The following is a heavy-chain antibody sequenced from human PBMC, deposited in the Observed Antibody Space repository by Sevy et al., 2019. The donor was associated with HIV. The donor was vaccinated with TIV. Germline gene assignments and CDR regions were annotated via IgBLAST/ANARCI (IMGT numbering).Heavy chain of an antibody. D-gene: IGHD1-26*01. CDR1: GGSISSGGYS. J-gene: IGHJ4*02. V-gene: IGHV4-30-2*01. CDR3: ARVRRTIEGDLFDY. CDR2: IYHSGST. Sequence: SETLSLTCAVSGGSISSGGYSWSWIRQPPGKGLEWIGYIYHSGSTYYNPSLKSRVTISVDRSKNQFSLKLSSVTAADTGVYYCARVRRTIEGDLFDYWGQGTLVTVSS.